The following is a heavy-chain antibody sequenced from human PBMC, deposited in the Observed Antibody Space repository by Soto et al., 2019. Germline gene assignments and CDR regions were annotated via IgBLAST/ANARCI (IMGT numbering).Heavy chain of an antibody. D-gene: IGHD4-4*01. CDR2: INYLGST. Sequence: KPSETLSLTCSVSGGSVSSGTFYWSWIRQPPGRGLEWIGYINYLGSTNYNPSLKSRVTISVDTSKTQFSLKVSSVTAADTAVYYCARGKGSNYYYGMDVWGRGTTVTVSS. J-gene: IGHJ6*02. CDR1: GGSVSSGTFY. V-gene: IGHV4-61*01. CDR3: ARGKGSNYYYGMDV.